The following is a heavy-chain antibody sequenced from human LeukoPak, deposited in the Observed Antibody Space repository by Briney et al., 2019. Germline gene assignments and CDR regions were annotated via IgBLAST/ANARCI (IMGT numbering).Heavy chain of an antibody. V-gene: IGHV4-30-2*03. J-gene: IGHJ5*02. CDR2: IYYSGST. D-gene: IGHD6-13*01. Sequence: KPSQTLSLTCTVSGGSISSGDYYWSWIRQPAGKGLEWIGSIYYSGSTYYNPSLKSRVTISVDTSKNQFSLKLSSVTAADTAVYYCAREGGRGQQLTDWFDPWGQGTLVTVSS. CDR3: AREGGRGQQLTDWFDP. CDR1: GGSISSGDYY.